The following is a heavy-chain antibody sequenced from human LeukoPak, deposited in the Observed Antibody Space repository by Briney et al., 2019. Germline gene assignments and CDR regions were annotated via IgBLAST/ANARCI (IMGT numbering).Heavy chain of an antibody. CDR2: ISSSGGYI. Sequence: GGSLRLSCAASGFTFSSFGMNWVRQAPGKGLDWVSSISSSGGYIYYADSVKGRFTISRDNAKNSLYLQMNSLRVEDTAVYYCAKDSGNRLYSYADLWGQRILVTVSS. CDR3: AKDSGNRLYSYADL. V-gene: IGHV3-21*04. CDR1: GFTFSSFG. D-gene: IGHD3-10*01. J-gene: IGHJ5*02.